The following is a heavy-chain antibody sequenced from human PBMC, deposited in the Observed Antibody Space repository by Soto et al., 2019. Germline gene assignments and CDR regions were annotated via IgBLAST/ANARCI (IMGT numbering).Heavy chain of an antibody. V-gene: IGHV4-39*01. J-gene: IGHJ5*02. CDR3: SRRAPEGFDP. CDR1: GGSIGTSSYY. Sequence: LSLTCAVSGGSIGTSSYYWGWIRQAPGKGLEWIGSINHSGNTYLSPSLKDRVTMSVDTSKNSFSLKLRSATAADTGLYYCSRRAPEGFDPWGQGTLVTVSS. CDR2: INHSGNT.